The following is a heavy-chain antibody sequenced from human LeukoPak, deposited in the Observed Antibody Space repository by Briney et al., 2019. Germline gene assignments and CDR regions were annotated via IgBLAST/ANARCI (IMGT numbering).Heavy chain of an antibody. J-gene: IGHJ4*02. V-gene: IGHV1-69*05. CDR3: ARDSDSSGWATFDY. Sequence: ASVKVSCKASGGTLSSYDISLVRQAPGQGLELMGGIIPIFGTANYAQKFQGRVTITTDESTSTAYMELSSLRSEDTAVYYCARDSDSSGWATFDYWGQGTLVTVSS. CDR2: IIPIFGTA. D-gene: IGHD6-19*01. CDR1: GGTLSSYD.